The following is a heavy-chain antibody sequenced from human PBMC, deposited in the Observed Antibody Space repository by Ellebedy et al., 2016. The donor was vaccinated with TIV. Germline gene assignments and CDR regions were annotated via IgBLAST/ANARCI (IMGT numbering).Heavy chain of an antibody. Sequence: MPSETLSLTCTVSGGSISSYYWTWIRQPAGNGLEWIGRIYTIGSTNYNPSLKSQVTMSVDTSKNQFSLRLSPVTAADTAVYYCARGDYSGDRLGGLDIWGQGTVVTVSS. D-gene: IGHD2-21*01. J-gene: IGHJ3*02. V-gene: IGHV4-4*07. CDR1: GGSISSYY. CDR3: ARGDYSGDRLGGLDI. CDR2: IYTIGST.